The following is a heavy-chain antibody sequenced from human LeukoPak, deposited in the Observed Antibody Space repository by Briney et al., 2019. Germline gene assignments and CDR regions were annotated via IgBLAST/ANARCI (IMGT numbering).Heavy chain of an antibody. CDR3: ARSYYDFRSGDYYYYYMDV. J-gene: IGHJ6*03. V-gene: IGHV4-30-4*08. CDR2: INYSGST. D-gene: IGHD3-3*01. CDR1: GGSISSGDYY. Sequence: SETLSLTCTVSGGSISSGDYYWSWIRQPPGKGLEWIGYINYSGSTYYNPSLKSRVTISVDTSKNQFSLKLSSVTAADTAVYYCARSYYDFRSGDYYYYYMDVWGKGTTVTVSS.